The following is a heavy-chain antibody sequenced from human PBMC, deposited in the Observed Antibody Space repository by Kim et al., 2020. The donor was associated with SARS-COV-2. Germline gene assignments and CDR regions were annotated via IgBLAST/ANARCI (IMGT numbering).Heavy chain of an antibody. CDR3: AKDDLPYVEMATIKY. V-gene: IGHV3-30*18. CDR1: GFTFSSYG. CDR2: ISYDGSNK. J-gene: IGHJ4*02. D-gene: IGHD5-12*01. Sequence: LSLTCAASGFTFSSYGMHWVRQAPGKGLEWVAVISYDGSNKYYADSVKGRFTISRDNSKNTLYLQMNSLRAEDTAVYFCAKDDLPYVEMATIKYWGQGTLVTVSS.